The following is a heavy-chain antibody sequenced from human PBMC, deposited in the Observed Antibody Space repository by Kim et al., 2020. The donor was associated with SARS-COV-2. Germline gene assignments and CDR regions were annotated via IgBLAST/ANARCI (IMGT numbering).Heavy chain of an antibody. J-gene: IGHJ4*02. V-gene: IGHV3-23*01. D-gene: IGHD1-1*01. Sequence: GGSLRLSCAASGFTFSSYAMSWVRQAPGKGLEWVSAISSTGGSTYYADSVKGRFTISRDNSKNTLYLQMNRLRAEDTAVYYCAKDSIWNHRGTYDYWGQGTLVTVSS. CDR2: ISSTGGST. CDR1: GFTFSSYA. CDR3: AKDSIWNHRGTYDY.